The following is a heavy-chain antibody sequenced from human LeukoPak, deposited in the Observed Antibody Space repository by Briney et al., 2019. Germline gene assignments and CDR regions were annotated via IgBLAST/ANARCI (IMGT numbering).Heavy chain of an antibody. CDR1: GGSFSGYY. Sequence: SETLSLTCAVYGGSFSGYYWSWIRQPPGKGLEWIGEINHSGSTNYNPSLKSRVTISVDTSKNQFSLKLSSVTAADTAVYYCARHGPLIVGEVAFDIWGQGTMVTVSS. CDR2: INHSGST. V-gene: IGHV4-34*01. J-gene: IGHJ3*02. D-gene: IGHD3-10*01. CDR3: ARHGPLIVGEVAFDI.